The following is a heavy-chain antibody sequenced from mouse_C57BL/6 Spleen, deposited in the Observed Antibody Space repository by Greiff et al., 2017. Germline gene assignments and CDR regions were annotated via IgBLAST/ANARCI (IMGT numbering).Heavy chain of an antibody. V-gene: IGHV5-4*01. J-gene: IGHJ1*03. D-gene: IGHD2-2*01. Sequence: EVQLVESGGGLVKPGGSLKLSCAASGFTFSSYAMSWVRQTPEKRLEWVATISDGGSYTYYPDNVKGRFTISRDNAKNNLYLQMSHLKSEDTAMYYCARDEDGYDVGWYFDVWGTGTTVTVSS. CDR2: ISDGGSYT. CDR1: GFTFSSYA. CDR3: ARDEDGYDVGWYFDV.